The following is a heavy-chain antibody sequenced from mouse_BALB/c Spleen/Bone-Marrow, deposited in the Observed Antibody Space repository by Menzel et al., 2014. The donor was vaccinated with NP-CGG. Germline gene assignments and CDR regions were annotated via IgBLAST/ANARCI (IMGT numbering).Heavy chain of an antibody. Sequence: EGKVEESGGGLVKPGGSLKLSCAASGFTFSSYGMSWIRNTPDNRVDWVATITSGGRYTYYPDSVKGRFTISRDNAKNTLYLQMSSLKSEDTAMYYCARRGGEKDYFDYWGQGTTLTVSS. V-gene: IGHV5-6*03. J-gene: IGHJ2*01. CDR3: ARRGGEKDYFDY. CDR2: ITSGGRYT. CDR1: GFTFSSYG.